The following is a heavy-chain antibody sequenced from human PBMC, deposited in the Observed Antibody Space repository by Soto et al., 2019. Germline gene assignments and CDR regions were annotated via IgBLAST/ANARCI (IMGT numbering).Heavy chain of an antibody. Sequence: LRLSCAASGFIFSSFALHWVRQAPGKGLEWVAVIRYDGTEKYNGDSVKGRFTISRDNSKNTVYLEMTSLKAEDTAVYYCARDFTQVGPLDFWGQGTLVTVSS. CDR1: GFIFSSFA. CDR3: ARDFTQVGPLDF. J-gene: IGHJ4*02. V-gene: IGHV3-33*01. D-gene: IGHD1-26*01. CDR2: IRYDGTEK.